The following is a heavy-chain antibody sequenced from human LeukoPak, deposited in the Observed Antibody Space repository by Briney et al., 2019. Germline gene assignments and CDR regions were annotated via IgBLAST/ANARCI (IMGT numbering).Heavy chain of an antibody. J-gene: IGHJ4*02. CDR3: ARRRKDGYNFDY. V-gene: IGHV4-59*08. D-gene: IGHD5-24*01. CDR1: GGCISSYY. Sequence: SETLSLTCSDAGGCISSYYWSWIRQPPGKGLEWIGYIFSSGSTTYNPSLKSRVTISVDTSKNQFSLKLSSVTATDTAVYYCARRRKDGYNFDYWGQGTLVTVSS. CDR2: IFSSGST.